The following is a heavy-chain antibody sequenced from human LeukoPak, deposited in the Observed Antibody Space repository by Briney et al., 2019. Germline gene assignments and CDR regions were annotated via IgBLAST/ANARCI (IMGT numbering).Heavy chain of an antibody. CDR1: GFTFSGHW. D-gene: IGHD4-23*01. V-gene: IGHV3-7*01. Sequence: GGSLRLSCAASGFTFSGHWLSWVRQAPGKGLEWVASIKQDGSEKYYVDSAKGRFTLSRDNAKNSLYLQMNSLRAEDTAVYYCARDQYGGNGLFDYWGRGTLVTVSS. CDR2: IKQDGSEK. CDR3: ARDQYGGNGLFDY. J-gene: IGHJ4*02.